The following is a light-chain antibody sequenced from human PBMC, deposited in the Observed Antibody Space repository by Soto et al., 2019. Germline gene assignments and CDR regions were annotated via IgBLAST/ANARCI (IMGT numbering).Light chain of an antibody. CDR2: AAS. CDR1: QGISSY. J-gene: IGKJ4*01. V-gene: IGKV1-9*01. Sequence: DIQLTQSPSFLSASVGDRVTITCRASQGISSYLAWYQQKPGKAPKLLIYAASTLQSGVPSRFSGSGSGTEFTLTISSLQPEDFATYYCQQLNSYYPPFGGGTKVEIK. CDR3: QQLNSYYPP.